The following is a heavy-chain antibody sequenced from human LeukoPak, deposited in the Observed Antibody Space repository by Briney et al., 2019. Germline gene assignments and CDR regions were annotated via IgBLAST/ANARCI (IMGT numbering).Heavy chain of an antibody. CDR3: AIAVAGTVRYFDL. J-gene: IGHJ2*01. V-gene: IGHV3-66*01. CDR2: IYSGGST. Sequence: GGSLRLSCAASGFTVSSNYMSWVRQAPGKGLEWVSVIYSGGSTYYADSVKGRFTISRDNSKNTLYLQMNSLRAEDTAVYYCAIAVAGTVRYFDLWGRGTLVTVSS. CDR1: GFTVSSNY. D-gene: IGHD6-19*01.